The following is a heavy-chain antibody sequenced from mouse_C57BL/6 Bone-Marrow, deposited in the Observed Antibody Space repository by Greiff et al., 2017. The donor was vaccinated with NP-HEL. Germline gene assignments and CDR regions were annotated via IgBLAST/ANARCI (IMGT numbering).Heavy chain of an antibody. Sequence: QVQLQQPGAELVRPGTSVKLSCKASGYTFTSYWMHWVKQRPGQGLEWIGVIDPSDSYTNYNQKFKGKATLTVDTSSSTAYMQLSSLTSEDSAVYYCASGGIVTTGGDYWGQGTTLTVSS. CDR2: IDPSDSYT. J-gene: IGHJ2*01. D-gene: IGHD2-5*01. CDR1: GYTFTSYW. V-gene: IGHV1-59*01. CDR3: ASGGIVTTGGDY.